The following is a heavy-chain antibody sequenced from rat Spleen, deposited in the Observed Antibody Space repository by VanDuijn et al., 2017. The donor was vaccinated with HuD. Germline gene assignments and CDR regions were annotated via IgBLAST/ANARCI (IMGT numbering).Heavy chain of an antibody. V-gene: IGHV5-7*01. J-gene: IGHJ2*01. CDR2: ISYDGSST. CDR3: ARQIRGTWDY. Sequence: EVQLVESGGGLVQPGRSLKLSCAASGFTFSDYNMAWVRQAPKKGLEWVATISYDGSSTYYPDSVKGRFTTSRDNAKSTLYLQMDSLRSEDTATYYCARQIRGTWDYWGQGVMVTVSS. D-gene: IGHD4-3*01. CDR1: GFTFSDYN.